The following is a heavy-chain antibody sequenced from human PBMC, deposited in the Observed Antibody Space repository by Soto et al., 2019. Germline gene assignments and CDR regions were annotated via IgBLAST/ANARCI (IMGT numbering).Heavy chain of an antibody. CDR2: ISGSGGST. V-gene: IGHV3-23*01. CDR1: GFTFSSYA. CDR3: ARDNCSSTSCYGWEFDY. J-gene: IGHJ4*02. D-gene: IGHD2-2*01. Sequence: GGSLRLSCAASGFTFSSYAMSWVRQAPGKGLEWVSAISGSGGSTYYADSVKGRFTISRDNSKNTLYLQMNSLRAEDTAVYYCARDNCSSTSCYGWEFDYWGQGTLVTVSS.